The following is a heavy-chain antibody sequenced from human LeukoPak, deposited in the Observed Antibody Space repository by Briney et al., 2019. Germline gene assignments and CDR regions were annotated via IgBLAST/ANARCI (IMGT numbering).Heavy chain of an antibody. CDR1: GFTFSGFS. CDR2: ISTSSGAI. J-gene: IGHJ4*02. V-gene: IGHV3-48*01. D-gene: IGHD1-26*01. CDR3: ARVVGATSWFDC. Sequence: GGSLRLSCAPSGFTFSGFSMTWVRQAPGKGLEWVAYISTSSGAIYYADSVEGRFTISRDNAKNSLFLQMNSLRGEDTAVYYCARVVGATSWFDCWGQGTLVTVSS.